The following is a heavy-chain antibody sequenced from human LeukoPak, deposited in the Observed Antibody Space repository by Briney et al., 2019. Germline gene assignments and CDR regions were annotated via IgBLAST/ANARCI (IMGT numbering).Heavy chain of an antibody. V-gene: IGHV1-69*04. D-gene: IGHD4-17*01. CDR2: IIPIFGIA. CDR1: GGTFSSYA. J-gene: IGHJ4*02. CDR3: ARGSGYGDYRLAYFDY. Sequence: SVEVSCKASGGTFSSYAISWVRQAPGQGLEWMGRIIPIFGIANYAQKFQGRVTITADKSTSTAYMELSSLRSEDTAVYYCARGSGYGDYRLAYFDYWGQGTLVTVSS.